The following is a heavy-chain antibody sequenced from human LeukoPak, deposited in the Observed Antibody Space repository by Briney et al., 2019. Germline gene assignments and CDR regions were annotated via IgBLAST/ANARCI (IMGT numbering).Heavy chain of an antibody. CDR3: ARDPHYYGSGGYKAA. Sequence: PSETLSLTCTVSGGSISSSSYYWGWIRQPPGKGLEWIGSIYYSGSTYYNPSLKSRVTISVDTSKNQFSLKLSSVTAADTAVYYCARDPHYYGSGGYKAAWGQGTLVTVSS. V-gene: IGHV4-39*07. J-gene: IGHJ5*02. D-gene: IGHD3-10*01. CDR2: IYYSGST. CDR1: GGSISSSSYY.